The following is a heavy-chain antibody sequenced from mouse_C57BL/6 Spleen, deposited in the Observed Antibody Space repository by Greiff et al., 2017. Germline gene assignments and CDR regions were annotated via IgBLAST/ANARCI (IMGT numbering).Heavy chain of an antibody. Sequence: EVKLVESEGGLVQPGSSMKLSCTASGFTFSDYYMAWVRQVPEKGLEWVANINYDGSSTYYLDSLNSRFIISRDNAKNILYLQMSSLKSEDTATYYCARDDGYYDAMDYWGQGTSVTVSS. J-gene: IGHJ4*01. CDR2: INYDGSST. V-gene: IGHV5-16*01. D-gene: IGHD2-3*01. CDR3: ARDDGYYDAMDY. CDR1: GFTFSDYY.